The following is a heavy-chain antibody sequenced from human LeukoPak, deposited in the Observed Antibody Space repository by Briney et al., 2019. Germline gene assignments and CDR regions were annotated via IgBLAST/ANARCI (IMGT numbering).Heavy chain of an antibody. CDR2: IYYSGST. V-gene: IGHV4-39*07. Sequence: SETLSLTCTVSGGSISSSSYYWGWIRQPPGKGLEWIGSIYYSGSTYYNPSLKSRVTISVDTSKNQFSLKLSSVAAADTAVYYCARMRQLRGLGNWGQGTLVTVSS. CDR3: ARMRQLRGLGN. D-gene: IGHD6-6*01. J-gene: IGHJ4*02. CDR1: GGSISSSSYY.